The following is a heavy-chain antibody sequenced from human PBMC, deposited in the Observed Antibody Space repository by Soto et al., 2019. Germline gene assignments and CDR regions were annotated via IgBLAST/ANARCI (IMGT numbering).Heavy chain of an antibody. CDR1: GYTFINYY. CDR3: VRATAARQRDYSYHYYLHI. Sequence: QVQLVQSGAEVKKPGASVKVSCKASGYTFINYYIHWVRQAPGQGLEWMGVINPNGGSTVYAQKFLGRVTLTRDTSTSTVYVELSSLRSDDTAVYFCVRATAARQRDYSYHYYLHIWGKGTTVTVSS. J-gene: IGHJ6*03. D-gene: IGHD6-6*01. V-gene: IGHV1-46*03. CDR2: INPNGGST.